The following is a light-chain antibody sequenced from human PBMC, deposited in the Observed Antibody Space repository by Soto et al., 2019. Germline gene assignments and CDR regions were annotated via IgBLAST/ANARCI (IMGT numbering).Light chain of an antibody. J-gene: IGLJ2*01. CDR2: RNN. CDR1: SSNIGSNT. CDR3: AAWDDSLNVLV. Sequence: QSVLTQPPSASGTPGQRVTISCSGSSSNIGSNTVNWYQQLPGTAPKLLIYRNNQRPSGVPDRFSGSKSGTSGSLAISGLQSEDEADYYCAAWDDSLNVLVFGRDQAHRP. V-gene: IGLV1-44*01.